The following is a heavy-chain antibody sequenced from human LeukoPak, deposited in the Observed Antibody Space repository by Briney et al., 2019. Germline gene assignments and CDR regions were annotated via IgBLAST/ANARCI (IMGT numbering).Heavy chain of an antibody. CDR3: AKGVGATLREIDWYFDL. J-gene: IGHJ2*01. Sequence: PGGTLRLSCAASGFTFSSYGMSWVRQAPGKGLEWVSAISGSGGSTYYADSVKGRFTISRDNSKNTLYLQMNSLRAEDTAVYYCAKGVGATLREIDWYFDLWGRGTLVTVSS. D-gene: IGHD1-26*01. V-gene: IGHV3-23*01. CDR2: ISGSGGST. CDR1: GFTFSSYG.